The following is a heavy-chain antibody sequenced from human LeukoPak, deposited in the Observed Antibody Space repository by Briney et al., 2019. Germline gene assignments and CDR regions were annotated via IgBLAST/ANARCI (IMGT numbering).Heavy chain of an antibody. CDR2: IVYSGST. CDR3: ARETGDYGSGSFFLGYYYYYYMDV. D-gene: IGHD3-10*01. J-gene: IGHJ6*03. V-gene: IGHV4-34*12. Sequence: SETLSLTCAVFGGSFDGYYWTWIRQSPEKGLEWIGEIVYSGSTNYNPSLKSRVIISADTSKVQFSLTLSSVTAAGTAVYYCARETGDYGSGSFFLGYYYYYYMDVWGKGTTVTISS. CDR1: GGSFDGYY.